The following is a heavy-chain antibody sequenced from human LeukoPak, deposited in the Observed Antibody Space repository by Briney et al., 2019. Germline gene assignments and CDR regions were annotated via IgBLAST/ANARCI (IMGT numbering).Heavy chain of an antibody. CDR2: IYYSGST. CDR3: ARAGDSSSWLIEIVFDY. CDR1: GGSISSYY. V-gene: IGHV4-59*01. D-gene: IGHD6-13*01. Sequence: SETLPLTCTVSGGSISSYYWSWIRQPPGKGLEWIGYIYYSGSTNYNPSLKSRVTISVDTSKNQFSLKLSSVTAADTAVYYCARAGDSSSWLIEIVFDYWGQGTLVTVSS. J-gene: IGHJ4*02.